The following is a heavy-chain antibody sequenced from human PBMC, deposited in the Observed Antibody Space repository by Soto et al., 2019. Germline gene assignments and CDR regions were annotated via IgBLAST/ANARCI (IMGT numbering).Heavy chain of an antibody. CDR3: ASYHLNSYYYGMDV. CDR2: ISAYNGNT. Sequence: QVQLVQSGAEVKKPGASVKVSCKASSYTFTSYGISWVRQAPGQGLEWMGWISAYNGNTNYAQKLQGRVTMTTDTSTSTAYMELRSLGSDDTAVYYCASYHLNSYYYGMDVWGQGTTVTVSS. J-gene: IGHJ6*02. V-gene: IGHV1-18*01. CDR1: SYTFTSYG.